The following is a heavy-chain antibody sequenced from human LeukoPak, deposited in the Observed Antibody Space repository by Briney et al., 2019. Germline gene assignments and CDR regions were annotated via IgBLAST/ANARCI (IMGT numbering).Heavy chain of an antibody. Sequence: SETLSLTCTVSGGSISSSSYYWGWIRQPPGKGLEWIGSIYYSGSTYYNPSLKSRVTISVDTSKNQLSLKLSSVTAADTAVYYCASGQYYDLWSGYYVDWGQGTLVTVSA. D-gene: IGHD3-3*01. CDR2: IYYSGST. V-gene: IGHV4-39*01. CDR3: ASGQYYDLWSGYYVD. J-gene: IGHJ4*02. CDR1: GGSISSSSYY.